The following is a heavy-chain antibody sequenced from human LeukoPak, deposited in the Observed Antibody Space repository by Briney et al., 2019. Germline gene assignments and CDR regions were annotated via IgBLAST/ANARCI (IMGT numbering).Heavy chain of an antibody. V-gene: IGHV3-21*01. CDR1: GFTFSSYS. Sequence: PGGSLRLSSAASGFTFSSYSMNWVRQAPGKGLEWVPSISSSSSYIYYADSVKGRFTISRDNAKNSLYLQMNSLRAEDTAVYYCARGRYCSSTSCYGLYYYYGMDVWGQGTTVTVSS. CDR2: ISSSSSYI. CDR3: ARGRYCSSTSCYGLYYYYGMDV. D-gene: IGHD2-2*01. J-gene: IGHJ6*02.